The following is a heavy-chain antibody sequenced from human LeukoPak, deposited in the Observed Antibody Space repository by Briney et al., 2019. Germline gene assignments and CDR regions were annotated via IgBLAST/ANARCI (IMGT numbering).Heavy chain of an antibody. CDR1: GYTFTSYG. CDR2: ISAYNGNT. J-gene: IGHJ4*02. V-gene: IGHV1-18*01. D-gene: IGHD6-6*01. CDR3: ARDQYRIAARRDLAGY. Sequence: GSSVKVSYKASGYTFTSYGISWVRQAPGQGLEWVGWISAYNGNTNYAQELQGRVTMTTDTSTSTAYMELRSLRSDDTAVYYCARDQYRIAARRDLAGYWGQGTLVTVSS.